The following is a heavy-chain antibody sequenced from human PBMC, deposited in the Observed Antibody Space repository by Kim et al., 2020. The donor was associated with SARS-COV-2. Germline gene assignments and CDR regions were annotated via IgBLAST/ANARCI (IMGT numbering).Heavy chain of an antibody. CDR3: ARLDGSWAYYFDY. D-gene: IGHD1-26*01. Sequence: ASVKVSCKASGYTFTGYYMHWVRQAPGQGLEWMGWINPNSGGTNYAQKFQGRVTMTRDTSISTAYMELSRLRSDDTAVYYCARLDGSWAYYFDYWGQGTLVTVSS. V-gene: IGHV1-2*02. CDR2: INPNSGGT. CDR1: GYTFTGYY. J-gene: IGHJ4*02.